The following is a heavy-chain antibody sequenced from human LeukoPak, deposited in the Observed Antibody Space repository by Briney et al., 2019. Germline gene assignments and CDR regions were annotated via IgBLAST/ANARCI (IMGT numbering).Heavy chain of an antibody. CDR1: GWTFSGYY. Sequence: SATLTLTCAVSGWTFSGYYWSWIRQPPGKGLEWMGEINHSGSTNYKPSLKSRVTISVDTSKHQFSLKLSSVTAGDAAVYYCARGRIVSSGSYGYWGEGTLVTVSS. CDR2: INHSGST. J-gene: IGHJ4*02. V-gene: IGHV4-34*01. D-gene: IGHD1-26*01. CDR3: ARGRIVSSGSYGY.